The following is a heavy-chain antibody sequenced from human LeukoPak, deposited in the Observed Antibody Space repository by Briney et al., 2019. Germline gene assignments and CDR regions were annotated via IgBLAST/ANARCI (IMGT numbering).Heavy chain of an antibody. CDR3: VSDDYSRSSG. CDR2: INSDGRCT. CDR1: GLTLSRYW. D-gene: IGHD6-6*01. V-gene: IGHV3-74*01. Sequence: VGSLRLSCEPPGLTLSRYWMHSVCQAPGGGLGWVSRINSDGRCTSYADPLKGRFTISRDNAKQTVDLRMKSLRGEDWAVYYRVSDDYSRSSGWGQGTLVTVAS. J-gene: IGHJ4*02.